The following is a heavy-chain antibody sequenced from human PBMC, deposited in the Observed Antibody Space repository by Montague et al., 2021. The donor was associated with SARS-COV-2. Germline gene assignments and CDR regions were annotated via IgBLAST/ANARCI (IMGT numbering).Heavy chain of an antibody. D-gene: IGHD3-16*01. CDR1: GFTFSSYA. Sequence: SLRLSCAASGFTFSSYAMSWVRQAPGKGLEWVPAISGSGGSTYYADSVKGRFTISRDNSKNTLYPQMNSLRAEDTAVYYCAKRIMITEHIWGQGTMVTVSS. CDR2: ISGSGGST. CDR3: AKRIMITEHI. J-gene: IGHJ3*02. V-gene: IGHV3-23*01.